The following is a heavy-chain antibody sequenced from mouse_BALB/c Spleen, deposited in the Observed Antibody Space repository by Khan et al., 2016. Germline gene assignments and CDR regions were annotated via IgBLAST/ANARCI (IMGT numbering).Heavy chain of an antibody. CDR3: TRSHGYYAMDY. J-gene: IGHJ4*01. CDR2: IHYSGGT. Sequence: EVQLQESGPDLVKPSQSLSLTCTVTGYSITSGYSWHWIRQFPGNKLEWMGYIHYSGGTKYIPSLKSRISITRDTSKNQFFLQLNSVPPEDTATYYCTRSHGYYAMDYWGQGTSVTVSS. CDR1: GYSITSGYS. V-gene: IGHV3-1*02.